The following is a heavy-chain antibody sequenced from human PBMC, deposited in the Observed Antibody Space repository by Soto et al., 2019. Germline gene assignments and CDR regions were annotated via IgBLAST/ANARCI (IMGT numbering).Heavy chain of an antibody. J-gene: IGHJ4*02. CDR3: ASRDPGTSVDY. V-gene: IGHV4-4*02. CDR2: IYRTGST. CDR1: GGSFTSNNW. D-gene: IGHD1-7*01. Sequence: TSETLSLTCAVSGGSFTSNNWWTWVRQPPGQGLEWIGEIYRTGSTNYNPSLKSRVTISLDKSENQFSRKVTSLTAADTAVYYCASRDPGTSVDYWGQGTLVTVSS.